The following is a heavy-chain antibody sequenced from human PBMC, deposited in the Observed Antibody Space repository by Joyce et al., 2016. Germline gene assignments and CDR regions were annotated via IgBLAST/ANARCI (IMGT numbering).Heavy chain of an antibody. V-gene: IGHV1-3*04. CDR2: INTGNGNT. D-gene: IGHD4-17*01. CDR1: GYTFTDYP. CDR3: TTINNYGD. J-gene: IGHJ4*02. Sequence: QVQLVQSGAEVKKPGASVKVSCKASGYTFTDYPIHWVRQAPGQRLEWMGWINTGNGNTKDSQKFQGRVTITRDTSASTAYIEVSSLRSEDTAVYYCTTINNYGDWGQGTLITVSS.